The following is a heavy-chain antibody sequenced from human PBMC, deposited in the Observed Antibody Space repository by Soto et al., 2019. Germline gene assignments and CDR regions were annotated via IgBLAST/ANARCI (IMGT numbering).Heavy chain of an antibody. D-gene: IGHD6-19*01. V-gene: IGHV4-59*01. CDR3: ARVGSSGWSPDY. CDR1: GGSISSYY. J-gene: IGHJ4*02. Sequence: SETLSLTCTVSGGSISSYYWSWIRQPPGKGLEWIGYIFYSGSTNYNPSLKRRVTISVDTSRNQFSLKLTSVTAADTAVYYCARVGSSGWSPDYWGQGTLVTVSS. CDR2: IFYSGST.